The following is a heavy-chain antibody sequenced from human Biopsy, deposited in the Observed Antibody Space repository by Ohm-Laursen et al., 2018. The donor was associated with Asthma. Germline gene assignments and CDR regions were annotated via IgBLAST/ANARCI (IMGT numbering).Heavy chain of an antibody. Sequence: SLRLSCAASGFTFSSYGMHWVRQAPGKGLEWVSYISSSGATIYYADSVRGRFTISRDNAKNSLYLQMNSLRAEDTAVYYCARTFHFWSPYHAEHYQLWGQGTLVTVSS. V-gene: IGHV3-48*04. CDR1: GFTFSSYG. CDR2: ISSSGATI. J-gene: IGHJ1*01. CDR3: ARTFHFWSPYHAEHYQL. D-gene: IGHD3-3*02.